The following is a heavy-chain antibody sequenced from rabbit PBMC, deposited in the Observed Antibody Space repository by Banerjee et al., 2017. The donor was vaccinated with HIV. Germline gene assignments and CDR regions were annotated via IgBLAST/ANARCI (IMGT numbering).Heavy chain of an antibody. V-gene: IGHV1S45*01. J-gene: IGHJ4*01. CDR2: IYVGSSGST. Sequence: QEQLEESGGGLVKPEGSLTLTCKASGFDLSDYYYMSWVRQAPGKGLELIACIYVGSSGSTYYASWAKGRFTISKASSTTVTLQMTSLTAADTATYFCVRAHASSSGYYTYLYLWGPGTLVTVS. CDR3: VRAHASSSGYYTYLYL. D-gene: IGHD1-1*01. CDR1: GFDLSDYYY.